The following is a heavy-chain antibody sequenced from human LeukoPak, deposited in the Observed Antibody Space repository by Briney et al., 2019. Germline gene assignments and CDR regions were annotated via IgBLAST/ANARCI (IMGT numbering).Heavy chain of an antibody. J-gene: IGHJ4*02. Sequence: GASVNVSCKASGYTFTSYAIQWVRQAPGQRLEWMGWINAGHGNTKYSQNFQGRVTITRDTSASTAYMELSSLRSEDTAVYYCARGAGFAEPLPEYWGQGTLLTVSS. CDR3: ARGAGFAEPLPEY. CDR2: INAGHGNT. D-gene: IGHD1-14*01. V-gene: IGHV1-3*01. CDR1: GYTFTSYA.